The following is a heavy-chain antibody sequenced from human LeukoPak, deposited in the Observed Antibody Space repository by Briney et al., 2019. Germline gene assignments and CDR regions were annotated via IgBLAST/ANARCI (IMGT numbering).Heavy chain of an antibody. CDR3: ATATDKPGTVDY. Sequence: ASVKVSCKASGYTFTSYDIDWVRQATGQGLEWMGWMNPNSGNTGYAQKFQGRVTMTRNTSISTAYMELSSLRSEDTAVYYCATATDKPGTVDYWGQGTLVTVSS. CDR1: GYTFTSYD. V-gene: IGHV1-8*01. D-gene: IGHD1-14*01. CDR2: MNPNSGNT. J-gene: IGHJ4*02.